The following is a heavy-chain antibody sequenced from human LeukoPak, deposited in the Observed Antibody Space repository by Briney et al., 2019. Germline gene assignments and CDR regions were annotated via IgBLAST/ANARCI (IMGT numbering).Heavy chain of an antibody. CDR2: IFHSGST. J-gene: IGHJ4*02. CDR1: GGSISSYY. V-gene: IGHV4-59*01. D-gene: IGHD6-19*01. CDR3: AREASSGWHIDY. Sequence: SETLSLTCTVSGGSISSYYWSWIRQPPGKGLEWIGYIFHSGSTNYNPSLKSRVTMSVDTSKNQFSLNLSSVTAADTAVYYCAREASSGWHIDYWGQGTLVTVSS.